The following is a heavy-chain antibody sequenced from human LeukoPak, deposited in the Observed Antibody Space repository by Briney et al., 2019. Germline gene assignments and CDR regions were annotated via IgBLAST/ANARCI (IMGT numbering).Heavy chain of an antibody. CDR1: GFTFSSYA. CDR3: ANHDSSGPNPVY. J-gene: IGHJ4*02. CDR2: ISGSGGST. Sequence: GGSLRLSCAASGFTFSSYAMSWVRQAPGKGLEWVSAISGSGGSTYYADSVKGRFTISRDNSKNTLYPQMNSLRAEDTAVYYCANHDSSGPNPVYWGQGTLVTVSS. V-gene: IGHV3-23*01. D-gene: IGHD3-22*01.